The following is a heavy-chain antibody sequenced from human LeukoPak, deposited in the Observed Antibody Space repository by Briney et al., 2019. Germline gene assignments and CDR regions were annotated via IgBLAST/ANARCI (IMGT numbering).Heavy chain of an antibody. V-gene: IGHV3-33*08. CDR3: ARKKRVDTDSIMVYYYYAVDV. CDR1: GFTFSSYA. CDR2: IWYDGSNK. J-gene: IGHJ6*02. Sequence: PGGSLRLSCAASGFTFSSYAMSWVRQAPGKGLEWVAVIWYDGSNKYYADSVKGRFTISRDNSKKTLYLQMNSLRAEDTAVYYCARKKRVDTDSIMVYYYYAVDVWGQGTTVTVSS. D-gene: IGHD5-18*01.